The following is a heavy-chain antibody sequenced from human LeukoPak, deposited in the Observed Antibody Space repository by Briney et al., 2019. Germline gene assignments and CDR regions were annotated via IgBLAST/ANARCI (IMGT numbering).Heavy chain of an antibody. CDR1: GFTFSSYA. CDR2: ISGSGGST. D-gene: IGHD1-1*01. CDR3: AKKLSDAFDI. J-gene: IGHJ3*02. V-gene: IGHV3-23*01. Sequence: TGGSLRLSCAASGFTFSSYAMSWVRQASGKGLEWVSAISGSGGSTYYADSVKGRFTISRDNSKNTLYLQMNSLRAEDTAVYYCAKKLSDAFDIWGQGTMVTVSS.